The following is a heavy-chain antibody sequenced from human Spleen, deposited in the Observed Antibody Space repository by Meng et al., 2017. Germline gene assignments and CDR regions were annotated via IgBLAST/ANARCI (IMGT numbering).Heavy chain of an antibody. CDR3: ARDSSDAHLDY. CDR1: GFTFRSYG. J-gene: IGHJ4*02. D-gene: IGHD3-22*01. CDR2: ITDTGYTK. Sequence: LSLTCAASGFTFRSYGMNWVRQAPGKGLEWISYITDTGYTKYNADSVKGRFTIFRDNARNSLYLQMNSLRAEDTAVYYCARDSSDAHLDYWGRGTLVTVSS. V-gene: IGHV3-48*03.